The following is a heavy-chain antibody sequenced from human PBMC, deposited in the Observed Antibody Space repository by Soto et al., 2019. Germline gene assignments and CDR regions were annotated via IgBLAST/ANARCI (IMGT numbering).Heavy chain of an antibody. Sequence: EVQLVESGGGLVKPGGSLRLSCAASGFTFSTYSMHWVRQAPGEGLEWVSSISSRSSYIFYADSVKGRFTISRDNAKNSLYLQMNSLRADDTAVYYCASSRTVQPGLGFCRSNTCCADFCGQGTLVTVSP. J-gene: IGHJ4*02. CDR1: GFTFSTYS. V-gene: IGHV3-21*01. D-gene: IGHD2-2*01. CDR2: ISSRSSYI. CDR3: ASSRTVQPGLGFCRSNTCCADF.